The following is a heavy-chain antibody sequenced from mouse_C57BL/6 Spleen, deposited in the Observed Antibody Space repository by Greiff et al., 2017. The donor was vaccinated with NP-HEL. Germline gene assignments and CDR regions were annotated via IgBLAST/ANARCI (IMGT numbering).Heavy chain of an antibody. Sequence: EVQLVESGGGLVKPGGSLKLSCAASGFTFSSYAMSWVRQTPEKRLEWVATISDGGSYTYYPDNVKGRFTISRDNAKNNLYLQMSHLKSEDTAMYYCARDGGYSPFDYWGQGTTLTVSS. CDR2: ISDGGSYT. D-gene: IGHD2-12*01. J-gene: IGHJ2*01. CDR1: GFTFSSYA. V-gene: IGHV5-4*01. CDR3: ARDGGYSPFDY.